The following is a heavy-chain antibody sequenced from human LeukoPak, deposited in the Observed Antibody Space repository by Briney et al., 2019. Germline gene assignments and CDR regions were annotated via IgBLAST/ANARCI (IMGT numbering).Heavy chain of an antibody. J-gene: IGHJ4*02. CDR2: IKGDGSTT. D-gene: IGHD5/OR15-5a*01. CDR3: ASSCVFGVK. V-gene: IGHV3-74*01. CDR1: GFTFSSYW. Sequence: PVGSLSLSCVASGFTFSSYWMHWVRQAPGKGLVWVSRIKGDGSTTSYADSVKGRFTISRDNAKNTLYLQMNSLRGEDTAVYYCASSCVFGVKWGQGTLVTVSS.